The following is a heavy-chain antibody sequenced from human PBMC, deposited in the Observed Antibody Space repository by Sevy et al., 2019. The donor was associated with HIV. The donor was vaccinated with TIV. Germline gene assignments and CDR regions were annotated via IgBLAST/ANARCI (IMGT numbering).Heavy chain of an antibody. CDR2: IYSDGKT. CDR3: AGWSSAWTLFDY. D-gene: IGHD6-19*01. V-gene: IGHV3-66*01. J-gene: IGHJ4*02. Sequence: GGSLRLSCAASGFTVSRNYMSWVRQAPGKGLEWVSVIYSDGKTFYADSVQDRFTISRDNSKNTLYLQMNSLRAEDTAVYYCAGWSSAWTLFDYCGQGTLVTVSS. CDR1: GFTVSRNY.